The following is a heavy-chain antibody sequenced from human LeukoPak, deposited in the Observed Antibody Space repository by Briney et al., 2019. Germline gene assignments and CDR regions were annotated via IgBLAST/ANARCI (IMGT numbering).Heavy chain of an antibody. CDR3: ARHSARYYYGSGSYHCMDV. V-gene: IGHV4-34*01. Sequence: SETLSLTCAVYGGSFSGYYWSWIRQPPGKGLEWIGEINHSGSTNYNPSLKSRVTISVDTSKNQFSLKLSSVTAADTAVYYCARHSARYYYGSGSYHCMDVWGKGTTVTISS. CDR2: INHSGST. CDR1: GGSFSGYY. J-gene: IGHJ6*03. D-gene: IGHD3-10*01.